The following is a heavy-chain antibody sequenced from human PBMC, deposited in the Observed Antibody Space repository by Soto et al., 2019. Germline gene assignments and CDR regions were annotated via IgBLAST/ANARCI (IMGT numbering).Heavy chain of an antibody. V-gene: IGHV1-69*13. J-gene: IGHJ5*02. CDR2: IIPIFGTA. CDR1: GGTFSSYA. Sequence: SVKVSCKASGGTFSSYAISWVRQAPGQGLEWMGGIIPIFGTANYAQKFQGRVTITADESTSTAYMELSSLRSEDTAVYYCAREVLGGLNWFAPWGQGTLVTVSS. CDR3: AREVLGGLNWFAP.